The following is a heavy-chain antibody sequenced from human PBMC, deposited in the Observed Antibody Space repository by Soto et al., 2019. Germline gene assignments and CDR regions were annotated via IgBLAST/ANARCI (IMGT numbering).Heavy chain of an antibody. J-gene: IGHJ4*02. CDR2: ISSSVCST. Sequence: PGGSLRLSCAASGFTFSNYAMRWVRQAPGKGLEWVSTISSSVCSTFYADSVKGRFTVSRDNSKNTLYLQMNSLRAEDTALYYCAKRAGSAWTEYWGQGTLVTVSS. D-gene: IGHD6-19*01. CDR3: AKRAGSAWTEY. CDR1: GFTFSNYA. V-gene: IGHV3-23*01.